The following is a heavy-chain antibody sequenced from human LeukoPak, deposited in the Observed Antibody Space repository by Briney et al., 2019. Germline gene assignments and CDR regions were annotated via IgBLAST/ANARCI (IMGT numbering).Heavy chain of an antibody. CDR3: AKPYGSGSYYNVDYFDY. Sequence: PGRSLRLSCAAPGFTFSSYGMHWVRQAPGKGLEWVAVISYDGSNKYYADSVKGRFTISRDNSKNTLYLQMNSLRAEDTAVYYCAKPYGSGSYYNVDYFDYWGQGTLVTVSS. V-gene: IGHV3-30*18. D-gene: IGHD3-10*01. CDR1: GFTFSSYG. CDR2: ISYDGSNK. J-gene: IGHJ4*02.